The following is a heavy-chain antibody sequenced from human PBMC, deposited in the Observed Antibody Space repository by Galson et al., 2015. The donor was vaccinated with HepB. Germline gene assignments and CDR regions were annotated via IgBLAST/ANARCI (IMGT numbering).Heavy chain of an antibody. Sequence: ETLSLTCTVSGGSISSYCWSWIRQPPGKGLEWIGYIYYSGSTNYNPSLKSRVTISVDTSKNQFSLKLSSVTAADTAVYYCARLIYSGWFDPWGQGTLVTVSS. V-gene: IGHV4-59*01. D-gene: IGHD2-21*01. CDR1: GGSISSYC. CDR2: IYYSGST. CDR3: ARLIYSGWFDP. J-gene: IGHJ5*02.